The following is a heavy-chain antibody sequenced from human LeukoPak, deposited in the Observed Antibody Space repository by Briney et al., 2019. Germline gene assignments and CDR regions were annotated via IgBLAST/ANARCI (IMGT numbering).Heavy chain of an antibody. D-gene: IGHD6-19*01. CDR3: ARGTSSGWAYAFDV. Sequence: PGGSLRLSCAASGFTFSSYAMCWVRQAPEKGLEWVSGISGSGGSTHYADSVKGRFTISRDNAKNSLYLQMNSLRDEDTAVYYCARGTSSGWAYAFDVWGQGTMVTVSS. CDR2: ISGSGGST. CDR1: GFTFSSYA. V-gene: IGHV3-23*01. J-gene: IGHJ3*01.